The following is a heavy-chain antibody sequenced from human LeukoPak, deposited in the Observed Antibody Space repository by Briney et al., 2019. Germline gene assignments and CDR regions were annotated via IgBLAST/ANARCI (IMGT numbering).Heavy chain of an antibody. CDR2: IYHSGAT. Sequence: PSGTLSLTCTVSGHSIINSFYWGWIRQPPGKGLEWIGSIYHSGATYYNPSLKSRVTISLDTSKNQFSLKLNSVTAADTAVYYCARGFDFWSGYYIGFDYWGQGTLVTVSS. CDR3: ARGFDFWSGYYIGFDY. V-gene: IGHV4-38-2*02. CDR1: GHSIINSFY. D-gene: IGHD3-3*01. J-gene: IGHJ4*02.